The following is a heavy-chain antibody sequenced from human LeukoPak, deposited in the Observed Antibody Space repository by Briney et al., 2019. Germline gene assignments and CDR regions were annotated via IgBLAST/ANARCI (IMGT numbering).Heavy chain of an antibody. V-gene: IGHV3-21*01. Sequence: GGSLRLSCAASGFTFSSYSINWVRQAPGKGLEWVSSISSSSSYIYYADSMKGRVTISRDNAKNSLYLQMNNLRAEDTTVYYCARDAYCYDSRGSPWGQGTLVTVPS. J-gene: IGHJ5*02. D-gene: IGHD3-22*01. CDR3: ARDAYCYDSRGSP. CDR2: ISSSSSYI. CDR1: GFTFSSYS.